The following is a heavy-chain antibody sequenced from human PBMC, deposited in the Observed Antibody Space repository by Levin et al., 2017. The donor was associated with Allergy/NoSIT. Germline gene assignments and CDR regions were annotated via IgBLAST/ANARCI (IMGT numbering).Heavy chain of an antibody. CDR1: GFTFSGYV. D-gene: IGHD6-19*01. CDR3: ARGAANGWSYAEYFPH. V-gene: IGHV3-30-3*01. J-gene: IGHJ1*01. Sequence: GGSLRLSCAASGFTFSGYVMHWVRQAPGKGLEWVTVTSSDEITKYYADSVKGRFTISRDNSRNTLYLEMDSLKTEDTAIYYCARGAANGWSYAEYFPHWGQGTLVTVSS. CDR2: TSSDEITK.